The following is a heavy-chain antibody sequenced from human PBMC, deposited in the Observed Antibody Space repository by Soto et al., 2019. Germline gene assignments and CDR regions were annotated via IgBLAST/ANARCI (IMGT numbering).Heavy chain of an antibody. CDR3: ARDLAEGPSGELLCISDY. Sequence: GGSLRLSCAASGFTFSSYSMNWVRQAPGKGLEWVSSISSSSSYIYYADSVKGRFTISRDNAKNSLYLQMNSLRAEDTAVYYCARDLAEGPSGELLCISDYWGQGTLVTVSS. J-gene: IGHJ4*02. V-gene: IGHV3-21*01. D-gene: IGHD3-10*01. CDR2: ISSSSSYI. CDR1: GFTFSSYS.